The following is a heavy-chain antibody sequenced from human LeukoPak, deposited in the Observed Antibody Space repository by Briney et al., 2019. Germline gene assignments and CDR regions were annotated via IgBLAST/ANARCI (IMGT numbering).Heavy chain of an antibody. CDR1: GFTFSSYA. D-gene: IGHD5-12*01. V-gene: IGHV3-23*01. CDR2: ISGSGGST. J-gene: IGHJ4*02. CDR3: AKSNIVATCFDY. Sequence: GGSLRLPCAASGFTFSSYAMSWVRQAPGKGLEWVSAISGSGGSTYYADSVKGRFTISRDNSKNTLYLQMNSLRAEDTAVYYCAKSNIVATCFDYWGQGTLVTVSS.